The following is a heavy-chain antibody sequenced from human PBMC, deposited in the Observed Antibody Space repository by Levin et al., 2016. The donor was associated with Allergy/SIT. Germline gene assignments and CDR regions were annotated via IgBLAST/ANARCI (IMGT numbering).Heavy chain of an antibody. Sequence: GESLKISCSASGFTFPNYGMNWVRQAPGTGLEWVSSITAGGYAYHADSVKGRFTTSRDNAKNSLYLQVNSLRAEDTAVYYCARDTYSGSSWNYFDYWGQGTLVTVSS. CDR3: ARDTYSGSSWNYFDY. CDR2: ITAGGYA. D-gene: IGHD1-26*01. J-gene: IGHJ4*02. CDR1: GFTFPNYG. V-gene: IGHV3-21*01.